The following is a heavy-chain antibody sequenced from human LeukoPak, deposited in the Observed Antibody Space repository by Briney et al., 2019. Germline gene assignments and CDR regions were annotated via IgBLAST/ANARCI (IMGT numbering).Heavy chain of an antibody. CDR3: AKDSGYDFVWLGTIDY. CDR2: ISYDGSNK. CDR1: GFTFSSYG. J-gene: IGHJ4*02. V-gene: IGHV3-30*18. D-gene: IGHD5-12*01. Sequence: GGSLRLSRAASGFTFSSYGMHWVRQAPGKGLEWVAVISYDGSNKYYADSVKGRFTISRDNSKNTLYLQMNSLRAEDTAVYYCAKDSGYDFVWLGTIDYWGQGTLVTVSS.